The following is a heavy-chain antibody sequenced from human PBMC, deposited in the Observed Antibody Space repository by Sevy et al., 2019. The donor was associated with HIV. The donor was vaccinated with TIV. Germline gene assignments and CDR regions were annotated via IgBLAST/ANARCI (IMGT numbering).Heavy chain of an antibody. CDR2: ISSSSSTI. CDR3: VRVLRGVGGVFRFDY. J-gene: IGHJ4*02. Sequence: GGSLRLSCAASGFTFSSYSMNWVRQAPGRGLEWLLYISSSSSTIYSADSAKGRFTISRDNAQKSLYLHMNNLSAEDTAVFYCVRVLRGVGGVFRFDYWGQGPLATVPS. D-gene: IGHD3-10*01. V-gene: IGHV3-48*01. CDR1: GFTFSSYS.